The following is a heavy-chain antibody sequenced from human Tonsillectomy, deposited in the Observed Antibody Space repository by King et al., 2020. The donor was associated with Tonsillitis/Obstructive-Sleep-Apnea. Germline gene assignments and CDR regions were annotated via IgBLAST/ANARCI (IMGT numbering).Heavy chain of an antibody. CDR2: IYTSGST. Sequence: QLQESGPGLVKPSETLSLTCTVSGGSIRSYFWNWIRPPAGKGLEWFGRIYTSGSTNCNPSLKSRVTMSVDTSKNQFSLKLSFVTAADTAVYYCARVARWNGDDAFDIWGQGTMVTVSS. CDR1: GGSIRSYF. D-gene: IGHD1-1*01. J-gene: IGHJ3*02. CDR3: ARVARWNGDDAFDI. V-gene: IGHV4-4*07.